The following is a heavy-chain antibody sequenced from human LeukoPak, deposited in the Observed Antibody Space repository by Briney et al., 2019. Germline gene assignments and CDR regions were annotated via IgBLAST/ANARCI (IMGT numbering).Heavy chain of an antibody. Sequence: ASVKVSCKASGYTFTSYGISWVPQAPGQGLEWMGWISAYNGNTNYAQKLQGRVTMTTDTSTSTAYMELRSLRSDDTAVYYCARDYDFWSGYIPYYYYGMDVWGQGTTVTVSS. J-gene: IGHJ6*02. CDR1: GYTFTSYG. CDR3: ARDYDFWSGYIPYYYYGMDV. CDR2: ISAYNGNT. D-gene: IGHD3-3*01. V-gene: IGHV1-18*01.